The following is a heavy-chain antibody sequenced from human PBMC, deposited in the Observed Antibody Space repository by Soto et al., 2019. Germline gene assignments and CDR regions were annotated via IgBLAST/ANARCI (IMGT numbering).Heavy chain of an antibody. D-gene: IGHD4-17*01. CDR1: GGSISSGGYS. J-gene: IGHJ4*02. CDR2: IYHSGST. Sequence: SETLSLTCAVSGGSISSGGYSWSWIRQPPGKGLEWIGYIYHSGSTYYNPSLKSRVTISVDRSKNQFSLKLSSVTAADTAVYYCASFHDYGDYFDYWGQGTLVTVSS. CDR3: ASFHDYGDYFDY. V-gene: IGHV4-30-2*01.